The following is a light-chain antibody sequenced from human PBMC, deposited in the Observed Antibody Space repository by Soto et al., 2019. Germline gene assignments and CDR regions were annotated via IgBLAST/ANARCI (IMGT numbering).Light chain of an antibody. Sequence: DIVMTQSPDSLAVSLGERATINCKSSQSVFYTSNNKNYLAWYQQKPGQPPKLLTYWASIRESGVPDRFSGSASGTDFTLTISSLQAEDVAVYYCQQYYDTPLTFGGGTKVEI. J-gene: IGKJ4*01. V-gene: IGKV4-1*01. CDR1: QSVFYTSNNKNY. CDR2: WAS. CDR3: QQYYDTPLT.